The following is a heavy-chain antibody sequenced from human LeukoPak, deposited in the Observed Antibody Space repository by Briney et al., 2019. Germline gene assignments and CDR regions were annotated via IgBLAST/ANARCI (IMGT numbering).Heavy chain of an antibody. CDR3: AKGPYCSSTSCHPDDYYYYYGMDV. CDR2: ISGVGGST. D-gene: IGHD2-2*01. V-gene: IGHV3-43*02. CDR1: GFTFDDYA. J-gene: IGHJ6*02. Sequence: GGSLSLSCAASGFTFDDYAMHWVRQAPGKGLDWVSLISGVGGSTYYADSVKGRFTISRDNSKNSLYLQMNSLRTEDTALYYCAKGPYCSSTSCHPDDYYYYYGMDVWGQGTTVTVSS.